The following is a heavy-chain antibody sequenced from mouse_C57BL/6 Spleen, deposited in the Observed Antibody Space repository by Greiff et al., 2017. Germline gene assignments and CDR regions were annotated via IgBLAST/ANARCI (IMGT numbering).Heavy chain of an antibody. CDR2: IRNKANNHAT. CDR3: TQRYYSNGDYFDY. Sequence: EVQRVESGGGLVPPGGSMKLSCAASGFTFSDAWMDWVRQSPEKGLEWVAEIRNKANNHATYYAESLKGRFTISRDDSKSSVYLQMNSLRAEDTGIYYCTQRYYSNGDYFDYWGQGTTLTVSS. J-gene: IGHJ2*01. V-gene: IGHV6-6*01. CDR1: GFTFSDAW. D-gene: IGHD2-5*01.